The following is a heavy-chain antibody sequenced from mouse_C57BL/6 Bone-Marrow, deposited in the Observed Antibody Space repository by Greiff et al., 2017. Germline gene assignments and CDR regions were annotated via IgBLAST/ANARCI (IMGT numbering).Heavy chain of an antibody. Sequence: QVQLQQSGAELVKPGASVKISCKASGYAFSSYWMNWVKQRPGKGLEWIGQIYPGDGDTNYNGKFKGKATLTADKSSSTAYMQLSSLTSEDSAVYVCARGSNYLYYFDYWGQGTTLTVSS. J-gene: IGHJ2*01. CDR3: ARGSNYLYYFDY. D-gene: IGHD2-5*01. CDR2: IYPGDGDT. CDR1: GYAFSSYW. V-gene: IGHV1-80*01.